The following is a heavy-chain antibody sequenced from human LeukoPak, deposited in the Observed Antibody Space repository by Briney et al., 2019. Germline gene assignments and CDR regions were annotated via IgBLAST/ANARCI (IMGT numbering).Heavy chain of an antibody. CDR2: INSDGSST. D-gene: IGHD2-2*01. Sequence: GGSLRLSCAASGFTFRSYWMHWVRQAPGKGLVWVSRINSDGSSTSYADSVKGRFTISRDNAKNTLHLQMNSLRAEDTAVYYCAREGGYGCSSTSCYPDCWGQGTLVTVSS. V-gene: IGHV3-74*01. J-gene: IGHJ4*02. CDR1: GFTFRSYW. CDR3: AREGGYGCSSTSCYPDC.